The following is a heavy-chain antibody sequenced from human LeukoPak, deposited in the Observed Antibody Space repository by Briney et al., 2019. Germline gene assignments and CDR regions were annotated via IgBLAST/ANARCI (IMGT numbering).Heavy chain of an antibody. D-gene: IGHD2-2*01. CDR3: ARLSKDTVVLPAAMAHYFDY. Sequence: PSETLSLTCTVSGGSISSYYWSWIRQPPGKGLEWIGYIYYSGSTNYNPSLKSRVTISVDTSKNQFSLKLSSVTAADTAVYYCARLSKDTVVLPAAMAHYFDYWGQGTLVTVSS. J-gene: IGHJ4*02. CDR2: IYYSGST. CDR1: GGSISSYY. V-gene: IGHV4-59*01.